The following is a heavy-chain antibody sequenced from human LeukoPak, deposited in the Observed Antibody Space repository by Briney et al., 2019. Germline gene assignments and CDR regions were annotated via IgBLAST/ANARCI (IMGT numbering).Heavy chain of an antibody. D-gene: IGHD3-10*01. V-gene: IGHV1-2*02. CDR2: INPNSGGT. CDR1: GYTFTGYY. J-gene: IGHJ4*02. CDR3: ARGRYYYGSGKPRPGDY. Sequence: GASVKVSCKASGYTFTGYYMHWVRQAPGQGPEWMGWINPNSGGTNYAQKFQGRVTMTRDTSISTAYMELSRLRSDDTAVYYCARGRYYYGSGKPRPGDYWGQGTLVTVSS.